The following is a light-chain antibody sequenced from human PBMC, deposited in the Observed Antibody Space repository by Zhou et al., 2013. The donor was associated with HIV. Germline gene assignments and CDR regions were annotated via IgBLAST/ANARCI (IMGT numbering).Light chain of an antibody. CDR2: EVS. V-gene: IGKV2-29*03. CDR1: QSLLHSDRKTY. Sequence: DIVMTQSPLSLSVTPGQPASISCKSSQSLLHSDRKTYLYWYLQKPGQSPQLLIYEVSRRFSGVPDRFSGSGSGTDFTLKVSRLEAEDVGVYYCMQGIQFPPTFGQGTKVEIK. CDR3: MQGIQFPPT. J-gene: IGKJ1*01.